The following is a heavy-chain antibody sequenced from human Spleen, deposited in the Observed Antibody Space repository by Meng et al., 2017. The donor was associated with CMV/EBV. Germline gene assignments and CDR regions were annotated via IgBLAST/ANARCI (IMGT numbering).Heavy chain of an antibody. J-gene: IGHJ4*02. D-gene: IGHD3-22*01. CDR3: ARGGYRSDYYDSTGYSI. CDR2: INSDGSII. CDR1: GFTLTNFW. Sequence: GESLKISCAASGFTLTNFWMHWVRQPPGKGLVWLSRINSDGSIINSADSVKGRFTISRDNAKNTLYLEMNSLRVEDSAVYYCARGGYRSDYYDSTGYSIWGQGILVTVSS. V-gene: IGHV3-74*01.